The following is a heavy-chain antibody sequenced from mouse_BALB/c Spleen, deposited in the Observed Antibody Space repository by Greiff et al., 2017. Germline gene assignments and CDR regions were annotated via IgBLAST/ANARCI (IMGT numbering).Heavy chain of an antibody. J-gene: IGHJ1*01. Sequence: EVQLVESGGGLVKLGGSLKLSCAASGFTFSSYYMSWVRQTPEKRLELVAAINSNGGSTYYPDTVKGRFTISRDNAKNTLYLQMSSLKSEDTALYYCARRVALYWYFDVWGAGTTVTVSS. CDR1: GFTFSSYY. CDR3: ARRVALYWYFDV. V-gene: IGHV5-6-2*01. D-gene: IGHD1-1*01. CDR2: INSNGGST.